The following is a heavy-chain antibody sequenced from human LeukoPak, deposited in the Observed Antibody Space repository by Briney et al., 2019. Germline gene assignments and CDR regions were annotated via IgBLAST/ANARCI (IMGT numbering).Heavy chain of an antibody. Sequence: KPSETLSLTCAVYGGSFSGYYWSWIRQPPGKGLEWIGEINHSGSTNYNPSLKSRVTISVDTSKNQFSLKLSSVTAADTAVYYCARRRMGLKRYYFDYWGQGTLVTVSS. V-gene: IGHV4-34*01. CDR1: GGSFSGYY. CDR3: ARRRMGLKRYYFDY. J-gene: IGHJ4*02. D-gene: IGHD4/OR15-4a*01. CDR2: INHSGST.